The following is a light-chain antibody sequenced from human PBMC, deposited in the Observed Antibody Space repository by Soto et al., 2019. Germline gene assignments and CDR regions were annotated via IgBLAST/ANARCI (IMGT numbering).Light chain of an antibody. CDR3: QQSYSTPRT. CDR1: QSISSY. J-gene: IGKJ1*01. Sequence: IHMAQSASSLSASVGDRVTITCRASQSISSYLNWYQQKPGKAPKLLIYAASSLQSGVPSRFSGSGSGTDFTLTISSLQPEDFATYYCQQSYSTPRTFGQGTKVDI. CDR2: AAS. V-gene: IGKV1-39*01.